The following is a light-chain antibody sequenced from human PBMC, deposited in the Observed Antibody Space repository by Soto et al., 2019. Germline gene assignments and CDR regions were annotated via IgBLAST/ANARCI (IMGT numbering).Light chain of an antibody. CDR2: AAS. Sequence: DIQMTQSPSSLSASVGDRVTITCQASQNINNYLNWYQQKPGRAPKLLIYAASTLQSGVPSRFSGSASGTEFTLTISSLDSDDFATYYCQQYHRYSTFGQGTKVDIK. J-gene: IGKJ1*01. V-gene: IGKV1-16*01. CDR1: QNINNY. CDR3: QQYHRYST.